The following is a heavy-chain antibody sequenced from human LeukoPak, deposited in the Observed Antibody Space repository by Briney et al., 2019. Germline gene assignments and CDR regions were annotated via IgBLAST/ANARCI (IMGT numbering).Heavy chain of an antibody. Sequence: PGGSLRLSCAASGFTLSSYAMSWVRQAPGKGLEWVSAISGSGGSTYYADSVKGRFTISRDNSKNTLYLQVNSLRAEDTAVYYCAKALYCSGGSCPPGPWGQGTLVTVSS. CDR3: AKALYCSGGSCPPGP. J-gene: IGHJ5*02. D-gene: IGHD2-15*01. CDR1: GFTLSSYA. V-gene: IGHV3-23*01. CDR2: ISGSGGST.